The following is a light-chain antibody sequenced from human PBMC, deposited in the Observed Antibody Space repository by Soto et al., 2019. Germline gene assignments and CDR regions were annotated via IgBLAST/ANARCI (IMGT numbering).Light chain of an antibody. CDR2: DAS. J-gene: IGKJ1*01. Sequence: EIVLTQSPATLSLSPGERATLSCRASQSVNNYLAWYQQKPGRAPRLLIYDASIRPTGIPARFSGSGSGTDFTLTISRLEPEDFAVYYCQQYGSSPPWTFGQGTKVDIK. CDR1: QSVNNY. V-gene: IGKV3-20*01. CDR3: QQYGSSPPWT.